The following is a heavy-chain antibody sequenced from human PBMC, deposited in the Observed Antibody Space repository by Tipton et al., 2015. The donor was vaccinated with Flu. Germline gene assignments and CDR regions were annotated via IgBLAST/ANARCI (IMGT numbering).Heavy chain of an antibody. CDR3: ARVPTYYDFWSGYYSAFDI. CDR2: MNPNSGNT. D-gene: IGHD3-3*01. CDR1: GYTFTSYD. J-gene: IGHJ3*02. Sequence: QLVQSGAEVKKPGASVKVSCKASGYTFTSYDINWVRQATGQGLEWMGWMNPNSGNTGYAQKFQGRVTMTRNTSISTAYMELSSLRSEDTAVDYCARVPTYYDFWSGYYSAFDIWGQGTMVTVSS. V-gene: IGHV1-8*01.